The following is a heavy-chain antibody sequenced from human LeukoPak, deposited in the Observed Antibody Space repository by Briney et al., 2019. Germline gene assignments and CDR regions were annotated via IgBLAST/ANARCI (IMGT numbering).Heavy chain of an antibody. V-gene: IGHV4-59*12. D-gene: IGHD3-22*01. CDR2: IYYSGST. J-gene: IGHJ4*02. CDR3: ATGTHDSSGFRS. Sequence: SETLSLTCTVSGGSISSYYWRWIRQPPGKGLEWIGYIYYSGSTNYNPSLKSRVTISVDTSKNQFSLKLSSVTAADTAVYYCATGTHDSSGFRSWGQGTLVTVSS. CDR1: GGSISSYY.